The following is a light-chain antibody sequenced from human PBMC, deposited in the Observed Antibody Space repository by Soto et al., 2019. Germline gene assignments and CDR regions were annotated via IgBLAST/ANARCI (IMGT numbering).Light chain of an antibody. CDR3: QQYGSSGT. J-gene: IGKJ1*01. CDR2: GAS. CDR1: QSVSSSY. Sequence: SVLTQYPGTQSLPLGERCTPPWWACQSVSSSYLAWYQQKPGQAPRLLIYGASSRATGIPDRFSGSGSGTDFTLTISRLEPDDFAVYYCQQYGSSGTFGQGTKVDIK. V-gene: IGKV3-20*01.